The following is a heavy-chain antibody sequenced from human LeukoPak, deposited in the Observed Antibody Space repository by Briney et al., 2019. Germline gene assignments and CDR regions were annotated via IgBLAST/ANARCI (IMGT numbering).Heavy chain of an antibody. Sequence: GGSLRLSCAASGIIITSYWMSWVRQTPGKGLEWVANIKQDGSEKNYVDSVKGRFTIFRDNARSSLYLQMNSLRAEDTAVYYCASHSYGYSHWGQGTLVIVSS. J-gene: IGHJ4*02. D-gene: IGHD3-16*01. CDR3: ASHSYGYSH. CDR1: GIIITSYW. V-gene: IGHV3-7*01. CDR2: IKQDGSEK.